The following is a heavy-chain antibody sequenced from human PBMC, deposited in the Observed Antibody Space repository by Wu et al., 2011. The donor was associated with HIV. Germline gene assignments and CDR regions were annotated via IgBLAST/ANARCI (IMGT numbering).Heavy chain of an antibody. CDR1: GKGFPTSI. CDR2: INGYNGNS. D-gene: IGHD2-2*02. J-gene: IGHJ4*02. CDR3: ARWLACTSTACYTSTPHFDY. V-gene: IGHV1-18*01. Sequence: QVQLVQSGDEVKKPGASVKVSCKASGKGFPTSIVTWVRQAPGQGLEWLGWINGYNGNSRYRQNFQDRVSMSTDSATTTAYMELRSLRSDDTAVYYCARWLACTSTACYTSTPHFDYWGQGTLVTVSS.